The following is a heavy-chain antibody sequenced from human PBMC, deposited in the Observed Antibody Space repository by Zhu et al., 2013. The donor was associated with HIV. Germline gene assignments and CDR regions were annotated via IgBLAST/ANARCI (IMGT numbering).Heavy chain of an antibody. D-gene: IGHD1-1*01. CDR3: ARDPGTEFDY. CDR1: GGSISSGGYS. V-gene: IGHV4-30-2*01. Sequence: QVQLQESGSGLVKPSQTLSLTCAVSGGSISSGGYSWSWIRQPPGKGLEWIGYIYHSGSTYYNPSLKSRVTISVDRSKNQFSLKLSSVTAADTAVYYCARDPGTEFDYWGQGTLVTVSS. CDR2: IYHSGST. J-gene: IGHJ4*02.